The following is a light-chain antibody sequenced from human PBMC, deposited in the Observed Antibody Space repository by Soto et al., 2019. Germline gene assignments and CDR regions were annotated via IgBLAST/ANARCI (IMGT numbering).Light chain of an antibody. CDR2: EVN. CDR3: SSYAGSSNV. CDR1: SSDVGVYNY. J-gene: IGLJ1*01. V-gene: IGLV2-8*01. Sequence: QSVLTQPPSASGSPGQSVAISCTGTSSDVGVYNYVSWYQQHPGKAPKLMIYEVNKRPSGVPDRLSGSKSGNTASLTVSGLQAEDEADYYCSSYAGSSNVFGTGTKVTV.